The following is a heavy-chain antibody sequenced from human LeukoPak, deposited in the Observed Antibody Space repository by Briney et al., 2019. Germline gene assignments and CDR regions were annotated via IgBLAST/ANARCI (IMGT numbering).Heavy chain of an antibody. V-gene: IGHV3-33*01. D-gene: IGHD3-16*01. CDR2: IWFDGGNK. CDR1: GFTFSSYG. CDR3: VRDSWGFDY. Sequence: GGSLRLSCVASGFTFSSYGMHWVRQAPAKGLEWVAVIWFDGGNKYYADSVKGRFTISRDNSKNTLYLQMNSLRGDDTAVYHCVRDSWGFDYWGQGTLVTVSS. J-gene: IGHJ4*02.